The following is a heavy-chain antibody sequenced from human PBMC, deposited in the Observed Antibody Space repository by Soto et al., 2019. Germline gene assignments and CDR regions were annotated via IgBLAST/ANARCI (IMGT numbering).Heavy chain of an antibody. V-gene: IGHV1-69*06. Sequence: QVQLVQSGTVVQRRGSSVKVSYQASGGSFSSHGMAWVRQAPGQGLEWMGGIFPTFGTATYAPKFQGRVTITADKSTNTAYMELSSLRSEDTAVYYCASERSAQYFDFWGQGTLITVSS. D-gene: IGHD1-26*01. J-gene: IGHJ4*02. CDR3: ASERSAQYFDF. CDR2: IFPTFGTA. CDR1: GGSFSSHG.